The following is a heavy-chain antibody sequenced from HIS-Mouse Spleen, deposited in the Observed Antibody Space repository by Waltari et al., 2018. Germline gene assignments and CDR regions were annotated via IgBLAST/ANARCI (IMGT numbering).Heavy chain of an antibody. CDR3: ARAIGGYSGPGIG. CDR2: INSDGSST. D-gene: IGHD5-12*01. V-gene: IGHV3-74*01. Sequence: EVQLVESGGGLVQPGGSLRRSCAASGFTFSSYWMHWGRHAPGKGLGWFQRINSDGSSTSYADSVKGRFTISRDNAKNTLYLQMNSLRAEDTAVYYCARAIGGYSGPGIGWGQGTLVTVSS. J-gene: IGHJ4*02. CDR1: GFTFSSYW.